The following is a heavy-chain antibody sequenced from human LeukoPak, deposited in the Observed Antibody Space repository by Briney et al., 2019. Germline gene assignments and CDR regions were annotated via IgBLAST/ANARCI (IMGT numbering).Heavy chain of an antibody. V-gene: IGHV4-34*01. J-gene: IGHJ4*02. CDR3: ARETGGDHGGYYFDY. D-gene: IGHD4-23*01. CDR1: GVSFSGYY. CDR2: INHSGST. Sequence: SETLSLTCAVYGVSFSGYYWSWIRQPPGKGLEWVGEINHSGSTNYNPSLKSRVTISVDTSKNQFSLKLSSVTAADTAVYYCARETGGDHGGYYFDYWGQGTLVTVSS.